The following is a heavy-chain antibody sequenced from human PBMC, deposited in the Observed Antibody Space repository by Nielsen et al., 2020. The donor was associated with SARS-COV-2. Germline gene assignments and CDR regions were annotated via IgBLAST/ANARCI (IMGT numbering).Heavy chain of an antibody. D-gene: IGHD3-10*01. J-gene: IGHJ6*02. CDR1: GYSFTSYW. Sequence: GESLKISCKGSGYSFTSYWIGWVRQMPGKGLEWMGIIYPGDSDTRYSPSFQGQVTISADKSISTAYLQWSSLKASDTAMYYCARQPHYYGSGSGGMDVWGQGTTVTVSS. V-gene: IGHV5-51*01. CDR3: ARQPHYYGSGSGGMDV. CDR2: IYPGDSDT.